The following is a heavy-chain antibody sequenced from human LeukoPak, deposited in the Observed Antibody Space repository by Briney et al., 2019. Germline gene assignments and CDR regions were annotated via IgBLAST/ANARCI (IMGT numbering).Heavy chain of an antibody. CDR2: IYTSGST. J-gene: IGHJ5*02. Sequence: SETLSLTCTVSGGSISSYYWSWIRQPAGKGLEWIGRIYTSGSTNYNPSLKSRVTMSVDTSKNQFSLKLSSVTAADTAVYYCARHVACSGGSCYWFDPWGQGTLVTVSS. CDR1: GGSISSYY. CDR3: ARHVACSGGSCYWFDP. V-gene: IGHV4-4*07. D-gene: IGHD2-15*01.